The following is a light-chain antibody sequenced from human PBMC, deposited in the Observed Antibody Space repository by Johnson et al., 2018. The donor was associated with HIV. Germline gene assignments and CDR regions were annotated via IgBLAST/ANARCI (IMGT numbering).Light chain of an antibody. J-gene: IGLJ1*01. CDR1: SSNIGNNY. Sequence: QSVLTQPPSVSAAPGQKITVSCSGSSSNIGNNYVSWYQQLPGTAPKVLIYDNNKRPSGIPDRFSGSKSGTSATLGITGLQTGDEADYYCGTWDSSLSAEVFGTGTKGTVL. CDR3: GTWDSSLSAEV. CDR2: DNN. V-gene: IGLV1-51*01.